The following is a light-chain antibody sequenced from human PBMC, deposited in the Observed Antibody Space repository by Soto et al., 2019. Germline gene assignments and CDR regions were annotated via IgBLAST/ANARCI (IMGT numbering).Light chain of an antibody. Sequence: DIVMTQSPLSLPVTPGDPAPISCSSSQSLLHSNGYYYVDWYLQKPGQSPQLLIYLSSNRASGVHDRFSGSGSGTDFTLKITIGEAEDVGISYCMESRQTRLTVGHGTRLDIK. CDR1: QSLLHSNGYYY. CDR2: LSS. J-gene: IGKJ5*01. CDR3: MESRQTRLT. V-gene: IGKV2-28*01.